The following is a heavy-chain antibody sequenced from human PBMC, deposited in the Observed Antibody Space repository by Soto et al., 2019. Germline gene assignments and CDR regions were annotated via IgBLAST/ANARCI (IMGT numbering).Heavy chain of an antibody. CDR1: GYTFTSYA. J-gene: IGHJ6*02. CDR3: ARDSAAVMYGMDV. D-gene: IGHD2-8*01. CDR2: INAGNGNT. Sequence: ASVKVSCNASGYTFTSYAMHWVRQAPGQRLEWMGWINAGNGNTKYSQKFQGRVTITRDTSASTAYMELSSMRSEDTAVYYCARDSAAVMYGMDVWGQGTTVTVSS. V-gene: IGHV1-3*01.